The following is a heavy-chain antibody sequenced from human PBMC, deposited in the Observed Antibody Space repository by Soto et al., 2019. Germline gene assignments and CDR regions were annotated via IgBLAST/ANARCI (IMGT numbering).Heavy chain of an antibody. CDR1: GFTFSWYW. D-gene: IGHD6-13*01. CDR2: ISPDGSEE. CDR3: VAGNTY. J-gene: IGHJ4*02. Sequence: GGSLRLSCAASGFTFSWYWMRWVRQAPGNGLDWVANISPDGSEENYVDSAKGRFTISRDNARNSLYLQMNSLRAEDTAVYYCVAGNTYWGEGTPVTVSS. V-gene: IGHV3-7*03.